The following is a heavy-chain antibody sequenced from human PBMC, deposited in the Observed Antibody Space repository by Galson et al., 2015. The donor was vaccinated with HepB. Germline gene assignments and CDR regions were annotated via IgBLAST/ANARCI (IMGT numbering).Heavy chain of an antibody. CDR3: ATTRFGNVADWTFEI. CDR1: GLTLSSYT. Sequence: SLRLSCAASGLTLSSYTMSWVRQSPGRGLQWVSYIRTNGATTYYTDSVKGRFTVARDNARNTVSLQMSSLTAGDSAVYVCATTRFGNVADWTFEIWGQGNPVTVAS. CDR2: IRTNGATT. D-gene: IGHD4-23*01. J-gene: IGHJ3*02. V-gene: IGHV3-11*01.